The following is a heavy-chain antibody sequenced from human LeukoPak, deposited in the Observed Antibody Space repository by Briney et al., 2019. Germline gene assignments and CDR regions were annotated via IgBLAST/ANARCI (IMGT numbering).Heavy chain of an antibody. V-gene: IGHV3-72*01. J-gene: IGHJ3*02. CDR2: IRNRANSYTT. Sequence: GGSLRLSCAASGFTFSDHAMDWVRQAPGKGLEWVGRIRNRANSYTTEYAASVQGRFTVSRDDSKNSLWLQMNSLKTEDTAVYYCSRGYGTGTPDACDIWGQGTKVTVSS. CDR1: GFTFSDHA. D-gene: IGHD1-1*01. CDR3: SRGYGTGTPDACDI.